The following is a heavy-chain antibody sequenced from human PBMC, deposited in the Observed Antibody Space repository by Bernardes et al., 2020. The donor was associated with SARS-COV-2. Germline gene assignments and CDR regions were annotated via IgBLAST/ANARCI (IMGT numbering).Heavy chain of an antibody. Sequence: ASVKVSCKASGYTFTTYGISWVRQARGQGLEWMGWISGHNGNTKYAQKFQGRVTMTTDRSTSTAYVELRSLTSDDTAVYFCATTDSGYSSGWYTVWGQGTLVTVSS. V-gene: IGHV1-18*01. D-gene: IGHD6-19*01. CDR1: GYTFTTYG. CDR3: ATTDSGYSSGWYTV. CDR2: ISGHNGNT. J-gene: IGHJ4*02.